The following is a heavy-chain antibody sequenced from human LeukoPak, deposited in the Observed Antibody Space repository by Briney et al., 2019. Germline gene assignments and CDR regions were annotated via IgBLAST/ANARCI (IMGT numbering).Heavy chain of an antibody. CDR1: GLSFSSYA. D-gene: IGHD6-6*01. CDR3: AKEAAARAYFDY. V-gene: IGHV3-23*01. CDR2: ISGRGGST. Sequence: PGGSLRLSCAPSGLSFSSYAMSWVRPPAGKGIEWGSSISGRGGSTDYADSVKGQFTISRANSKNPLYLQMNSLRAEDTAVYYGAKEAAARAYFDYWGQGTLVTVSS. J-gene: IGHJ4*02.